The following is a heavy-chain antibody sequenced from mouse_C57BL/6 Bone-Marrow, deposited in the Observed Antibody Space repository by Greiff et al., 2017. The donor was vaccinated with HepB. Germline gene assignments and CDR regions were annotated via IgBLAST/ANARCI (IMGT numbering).Heavy chain of an antibody. CDR2: INYDGSST. J-gene: IGHJ2*01. CDR3: AREAYSNYLDY. V-gene: IGHV5-16*01. Sequence: EVKLVESEGGLVQPGSSMKLSCTASGFTFSDYYMDWVRQVPEKGLEWVANINYDGSSTYYLDSLKSRFIISRDNAKNILYLQMSSLKSEDTATYYCAREAYSNYLDYWGQGTTLTVSS. D-gene: IGHD2-5*01. CDR1: GFTFSDYY.